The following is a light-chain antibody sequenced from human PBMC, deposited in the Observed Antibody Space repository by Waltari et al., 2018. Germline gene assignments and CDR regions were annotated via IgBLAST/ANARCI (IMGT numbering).Light chain of an antibody. CDR1: LSNIESNT. J-gene: IGLJ3*02. CDR3: AGWDDSLNGPV. CDR2: GDN. V-gene: IGLV1-44*01. Sequence: QSVLTQPPSASGTPGQRVPISCSGSLSNIESNTVTWYRQLPGTAPKLLIYGDNRRPSGVPDRFSGSKSGTSASLAIRGLQSADEADYYCAGWDDSLNGPVFGGGTKRTVL.